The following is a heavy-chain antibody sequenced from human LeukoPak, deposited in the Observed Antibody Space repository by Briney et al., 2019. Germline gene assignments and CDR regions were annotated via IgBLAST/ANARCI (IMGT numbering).Heavy chain of an antibody. V-gene: IGHV3-21*01. CDR2: ISSSSIYV. CDR3: ARVFEL. CDR1: GFTFSDYD. J-gene: IGHJ2*01. Sequence: PGGSLRLSCAASGFTFSDYDMNWVRQAPGKGLEWVSSISSSSIYVSYADSVKGRYTISRDNAKNSLFLHMSSLRAEDTAFYYCARVFELWGRGTLVTVSS.